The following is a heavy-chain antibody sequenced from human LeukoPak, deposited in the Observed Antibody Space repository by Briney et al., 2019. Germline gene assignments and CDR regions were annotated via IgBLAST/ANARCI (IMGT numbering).Heavy chain of an antibody. D-gene: IGHD3-22*01. CDR3: TTDHSVYYDSSPQH. V-gene: IGHV3-21*01. J-gene: IGHJ1*01. CDR1: GFTFSSYS. Sequence: GGSLRLSCAASGFTFSSYSMNWVRQAPGKGLEWVSSISSSSSYIYYADSVKGRFTISRDNAKNSLYLQMNSLRAEDTAVYYCTTDHSVYYDSSPQHWGQGTLVTVSS. CDR2: ISSSSSYI.